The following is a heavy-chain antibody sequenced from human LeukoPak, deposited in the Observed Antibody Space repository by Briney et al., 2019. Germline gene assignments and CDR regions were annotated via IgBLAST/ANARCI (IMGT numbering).Heavy chain of an antibody. CDR3: ARDANRAVAGHFDY. D-gene: IGHD6-19*01. V-gene: IGHV6-1*01. CDR1: GDSLSSNSAA. Sequence: SETLSLTCAISGDSLSSNSAAWNSIRQSPSGGLEWLGWTYYRSKWYNDYAVSVKSRITINPDTSKNQFSLQLNSVTPEDTAVYYCARDANRAVAGHFDYWGQGTLVTVSS. J-gene: IGHJ4*02. CDR2: TYYRSKWYN.